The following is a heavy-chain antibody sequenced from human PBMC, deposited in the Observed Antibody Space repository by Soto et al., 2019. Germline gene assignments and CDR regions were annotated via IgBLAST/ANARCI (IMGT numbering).Heavy chain of an antibody. J-gene: IGHJ4*02. D-gene: IGHD3-22*01. CDR1: GGTFSSYA. CDR2: IIPIFGTA. V-gene: IGHV1-69*13. Sequence: SVKVSCKASGGTFSSYAISWVRQAPGQGLEWMGGIIPIFGTANYAQKFQGRVTITADESTSTAYMELSSLRSEDTAVYYCARENDSSGYYYRPFDYWGQGTLVTVFS. CDR3: ARENDSSGYYYRPFDY.